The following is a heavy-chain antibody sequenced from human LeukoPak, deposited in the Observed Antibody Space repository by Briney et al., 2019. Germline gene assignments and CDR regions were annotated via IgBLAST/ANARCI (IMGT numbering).Heavy chain of an antibody. D-gene: IGHD2-2*01. CDR3: AREKGYCSSTSCSFGRYFDY. CDR2: ISSSSSYI. Sequence: GGSLRLSCAASGFTYSSYSMNWVRQAPGKGLEWVSSISSSSSYIYYADSVKGRFTISRDNAKNSLYLQMNSLRAEDTAVYYCAREKGYCSSTSCSFGRYFDYWGQGTLVTVSS. CDR1: GFTYSSYS. J-gene: IGHJ4*02. V-gene: IGHV3-21*01.